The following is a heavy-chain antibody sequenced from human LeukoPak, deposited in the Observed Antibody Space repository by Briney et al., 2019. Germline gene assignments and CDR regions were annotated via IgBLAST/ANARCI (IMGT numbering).Heavy chain of an antibody. Sequence: GGTLRLSCAVSGFTFSNYDMNWVRQAPGKGPEWVTTISASGIHIYYADSAKGRFTISRDNSRNTLELQMNSLRGEDTAVYYCVRMVSGDSWGQGTLVTVTS. V-gene: IGHV3-23*01. J-gene: IGHJ4*02. CDR3: VRMVSGDS. CDR2: ISASGIHI. CDR1: GFTFSNYD. D-gene: IGHD2-8*01.